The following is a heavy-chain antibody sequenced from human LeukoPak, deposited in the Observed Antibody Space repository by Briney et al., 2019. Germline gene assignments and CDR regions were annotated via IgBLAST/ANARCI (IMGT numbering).Heavy chain of an antibody. J-gene: IGHJ3*02. CDR3: AKEHGGSSWYEDAFDI. D-gene: IGHD6-13*01. CDR2: ISGSGGST. CDR1: GFTFSSYG. Sequence: PGGTLRLSCAASGFTFSSYGMSWVRQAPGKGLEWVSAISGSGGSTYYADSVKGRFTISRDNSKNTPYLQMNSLRAEDTAVYYCAKEHGGSSWYEDAFDIWGQGTMVTVSS. V-gene: IGHV3-23*01.